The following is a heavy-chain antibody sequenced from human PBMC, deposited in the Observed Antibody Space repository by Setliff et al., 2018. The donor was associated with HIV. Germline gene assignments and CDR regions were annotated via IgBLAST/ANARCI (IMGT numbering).Heavy chain of an antibody. Sequence: SETLSLTCTVSGGSITSTSYYWTWIRQPAGKGLEWIGRIYASGNTNYNPSLKSRVTISVDTSKNQFSLKLSSVTAADTAVYYCSVIDYWGQGTLVTVSS. CDR1: GGSITSTSYY. CDR3: SVIDY. V-gene: IGHV4-61*02. J-gene: IGHJ4*02. CDR2: IYASGNT.